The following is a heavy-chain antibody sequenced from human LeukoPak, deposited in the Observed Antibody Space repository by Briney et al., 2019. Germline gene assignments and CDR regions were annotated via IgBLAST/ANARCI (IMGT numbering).Heavy chain of an antibody. Sequence: SEALSLTCAVSSGSISSGGYSCSWIRQPPGNRLGWMGYIYHGGGTYYNPSLKSRVTISVDRSINHFSLQLNSVNASDTAVYYCARDYGDYVPWYFDLWGRGTLVTVSS. D-gene: IGHD4-17*01. CDR2: IYHGGGT. CDR1: SGSISSGGYS. CDR3: ARDYGDYVPWYFDL. V-gene: IGHV4-30-2*01. J-gene: IGHJ2*01.